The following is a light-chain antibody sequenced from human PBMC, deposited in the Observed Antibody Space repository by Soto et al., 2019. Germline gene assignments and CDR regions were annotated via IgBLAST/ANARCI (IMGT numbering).Light chain of an antibody. CDR1: QGISSA. CDR3: QQFNNYPLLT. CDR2: DAS. V-gene: IGKV1D-13*01. Sequence: ANQLTQSPSSLSASVGDRVTITCRASQGISSALAWYLQKPGKAPKLLIYDASSLESGVPSRFSGSGYGTDFTLTINSLQPEDFATYYCQQFNNYPLLTFGGGTKVDIK. J-gene: IGKJ4*01.